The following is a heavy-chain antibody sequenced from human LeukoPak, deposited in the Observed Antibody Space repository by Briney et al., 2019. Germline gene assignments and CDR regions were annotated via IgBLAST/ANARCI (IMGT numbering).Heavy chain of an antibody. CDR1: GFTFSSYA. V-gene: IGHV3-23*01. J-gene: IGHJ4*02. Sequence: GGSLRLSCAASGFTFSSYAMSWVRQAPGKGLEWVSAISGSGGSTYYADSVKGRFTISRDNSKNTLYLQMNSLRAEDTAVYYCVKDHEYSYGYPVYYFDYWGQGTLVTVSS. D-gene: IGHD5-18*01. CDR2: ISGSGGST. CDR3: VKDHEYSYGYPVYYFDY.